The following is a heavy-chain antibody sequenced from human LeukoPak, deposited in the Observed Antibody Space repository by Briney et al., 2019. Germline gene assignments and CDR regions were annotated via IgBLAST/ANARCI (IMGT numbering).Heavy chain of an antibody. CDR2: IFYSGST. J-gene: IGHJ4*02. Sequence: SETLSLTCTVSGGSISSSDYYWGWIRQPPGKGLEWIGSIFYSGSTYYNPSLNSRLTISVDTSRNQFSLKLSSVAAADTAVYYCARGGIPDYWGQGILVTVSS. D-gene: IGHD2-21*01. CDR1: GGSISSSDYY. CDR3: ARGGIPDY. V-gene: IGHV4-39*01.